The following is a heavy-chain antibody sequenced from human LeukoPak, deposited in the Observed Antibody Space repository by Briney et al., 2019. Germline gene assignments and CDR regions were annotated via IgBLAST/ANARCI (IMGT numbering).Heavy chain of an antibody. V-gene: IGHV4-38-2*01. CDR2: IYHTGST. CDR1: GYSISRGYY. D-gene: IGHD6-19*01. CDR3: ARGLEGYSAGWSRFFEY. Sequence: PSETLSLTCGVSGYSISRGYYWGWIRPPPGNGLEWIGNIYHTGSTYYNPSLRSRVTISVDTSKNQFFLKLTSVTAADTAVYYCARGLEGYSAGWSRFFEYWGQGTLATVSS. J-gene: IGHJ4*02.